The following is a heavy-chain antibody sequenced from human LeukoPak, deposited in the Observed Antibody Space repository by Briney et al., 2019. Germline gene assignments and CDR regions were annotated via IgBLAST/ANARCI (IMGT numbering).Heavy chain of an antibody. D-gene: IGHD6-13*01. CDR3: ARVQSISSSWYGVDY. J-gene: IGHJ4*02. CDR1: GGSISSYY. V-gene: IGHV4-59*08. CDR2: IYYSGST. Sequence: SETLSLTCTVSGGSISSYYWGWIRQPPGKGLEWIGYIYYSGSTNYNPSLKSRVTISVDTSKNQFSLKLSSVTAADTAVYYCARVQSISSSWYGVDYWGQGTLVTVSS.